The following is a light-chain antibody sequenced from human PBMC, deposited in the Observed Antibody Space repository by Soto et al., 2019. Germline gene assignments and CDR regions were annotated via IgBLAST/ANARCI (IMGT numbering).Light chain of an antibody. Sequence: EVVLTQYTGTLSLSPGERATLSCRASQSVSSSYLAWYQQKPGQAPRLLIYGASSRATGIPDRFSGSGSGTDFTLTISRLEPEDFAVYYCQQYGSSPPITFGQVTRLEIK. CDR1: QSVSSSY. V-gene: IGKV3-20*01. CDR3: QQYGSSPPIT. J-gene: IGKJ5*01. CDR2: GAS.